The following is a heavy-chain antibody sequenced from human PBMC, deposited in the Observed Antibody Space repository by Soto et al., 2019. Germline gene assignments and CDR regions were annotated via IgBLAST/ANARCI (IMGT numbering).Heavy chain of an antibody. D-gene: IGHD2-15*01. Sequence: QVQLQESGPGLVKPSETLSLTCSVSGGSISGYYWSWIRQTPEKGLEWIGYIYYSGRTNYNPSLKSRVTMLIDMSKNQFSLKLTSVSAADTAVYYCAAAPRYWGQGILVTVSS. CDR1: GGSISGYY. V-gene: IGHV4-59*01. CDR3: AAAPRY. J-gene: IGHJ4*02. CDR2: IYYSGRT.